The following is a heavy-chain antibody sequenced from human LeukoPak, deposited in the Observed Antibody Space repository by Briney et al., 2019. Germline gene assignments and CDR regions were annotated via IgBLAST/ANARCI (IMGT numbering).Heavy chain of an antibody. CDR1: GYIFTSHY. Sequence: GASVKVSCKASGYIFTSHYMHWVRQAPGQGLEWMGLINPSGSSTLYAQKFQGRVTMTRDMSTTTDYMELSSLRSEDTAVYYCARDNAVGDIAWWFDPWGQGTLVTVSS. J-gene: IGHJ5*02. CDR3: ARDNAVGDIAWWFDP. V-gene: IGHV1-46*01. CDR2: INPSGSST. D-gene: IGHD3-16*01.